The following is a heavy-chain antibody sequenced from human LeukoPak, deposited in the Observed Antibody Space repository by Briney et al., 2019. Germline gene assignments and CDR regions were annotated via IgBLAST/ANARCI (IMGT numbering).Heavy chain of an antibody. CDR1: GYTFTGYY. CDR2: INPNSGGT. V-gene: IGHV1-2*02. D-gene: IGHD3-16*01. CDR3: ARETSQKGAHYMDV. Sequence: ASVKVSCKASGYTFTGYYMHWVRQAPGQGLEWMGWINPNSGGTNYAQKFQGRVTMTRDTSISTAYMELSRLRSDDTAVYYCARETSQKGAHYMDVWGKGTTITISS. J-gene: IGHJ6*03.